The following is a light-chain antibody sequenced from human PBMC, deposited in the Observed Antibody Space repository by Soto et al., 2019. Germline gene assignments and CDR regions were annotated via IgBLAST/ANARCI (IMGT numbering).Light chain of an antibody. V-gene: IGKV3-20*01. CDR3: QQYGSSGT. J-gene: IGKJ1*01. CDR1: QSVSNNY. Sequence: EMVLTQSPGTLSLSPGERATLSCRASQSVSNNYLAWYQQKPGQAPRLLIYGAFNRATGIPDRFSGSGSGTDFTLTISRLEPEDFAVYYCQQYGSSGTFGQGTKVDIK. CDR2: GAF.